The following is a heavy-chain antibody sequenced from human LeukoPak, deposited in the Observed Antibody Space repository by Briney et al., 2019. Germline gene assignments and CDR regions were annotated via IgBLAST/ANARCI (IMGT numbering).Heavy chain of an antibody. CDR3: ARDVKAYYYDSSGYYYGIPFDC. D-gene: IGHD3-22*01. V-gene: IGHV3-7*01. CDR1: GFTFSSYW. CDR2: IKQDGSEK. Sequence: PGGSLRLSCAASGFTFSSYWMSWVRQAPGKGLEWVANIKQDGSEKYYVDSVKGRFTISRDNAKNSLYLQMNSLRAEDTAVYYCARDVKAYYYDSSGYYYGIPFDCWGQGTLVTVSS. J-gene: IGHJ4*02.